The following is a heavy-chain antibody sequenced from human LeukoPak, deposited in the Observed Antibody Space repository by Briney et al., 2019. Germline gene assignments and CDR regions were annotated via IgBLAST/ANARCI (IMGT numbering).Heavy chain of an antibody. CDR3: ARVTGNDAFDI. CDR1: GYTFTGYY. J-gene: IGHJ3*02. D-gene: IGHD3-10*01. V-gene: IGHV1-2*02. Sequence: ASVKVSCKASGYTFTGYYMHWVRQAPGQGLEWMGWINPNSGGTNYAQKFQGRVTMTRDTSISTAYMELSRLRSDDTAVYHGARVTGNDAFDIWGQGTMVTVSS. CDR2: INPNSGGT.